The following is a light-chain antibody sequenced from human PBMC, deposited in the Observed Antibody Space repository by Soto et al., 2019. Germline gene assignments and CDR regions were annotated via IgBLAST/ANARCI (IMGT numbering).Light chain of an antibody. J-gene: IGKJ1*01. CDR3: QQYCSSPPQT. CDR1: QSVSSSY. Sequence: EIVLTQSPGTLSLSPGERATLSCRASQSVSSSYLAWYQQKPGQAPRLLIYGASSSATGIPDRFSGSGSGTDFTLTISRLEPEDFAVYYCQQYCSSPPQTFGQGTKVEIK. V-gene: IGKV3-20*01. CDR2: GAS.